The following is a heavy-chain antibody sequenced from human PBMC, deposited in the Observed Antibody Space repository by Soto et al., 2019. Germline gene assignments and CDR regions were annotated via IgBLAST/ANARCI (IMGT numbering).Heavy chain of an antibody. CDR2: IYYSGST. Sequence: PSESLSLTSTVSGGSVSSGDYYWSWIRQPPGKGLEWIGYIYYSGSTYYNPSLKSRVTISVDTSKNQFSLKLSSVTAADTAVYYCARGGCSGGSCYVRTYYYYYGMDVWSQGTTVTVSS. CDR3: ARGGCSGGSCYVRTYYYYYGMDV. V-gene: IGHV4-30-4*01. J-gene: IGHJ6*02. D-gene: IGHD2-15*01. CDR1: GGSVSSGDYY.